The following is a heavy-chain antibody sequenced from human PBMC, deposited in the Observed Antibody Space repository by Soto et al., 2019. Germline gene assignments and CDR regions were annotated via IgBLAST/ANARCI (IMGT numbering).Heavy chain of an antibody. Sequence: PSETLSLTCTVSGGSVTSDGDYWSWIRQSPGKGLEWIGYISNSGSTGYNPSLKTRLSMSVDRSKNQFTLRLTSVTAADTAVYFCATESGSTYGYFDYWGQGTQVTVS. J-gene: IGHJ4*02. CDR2: ISNSGST. V-gene: IGHV4-30-4*01. CDR1: GGSVTSDGDY. D-gene: IGHD4-17*01. CDR3: ATESGSTYGYFDY.